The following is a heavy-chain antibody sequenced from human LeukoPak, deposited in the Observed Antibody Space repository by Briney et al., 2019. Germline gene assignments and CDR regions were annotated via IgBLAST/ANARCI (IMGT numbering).Heavy chain of an antibody. V-gene: IGHV3-20*04. J-gene: IGHJ4*02. CDR2: INWNGGST. Sequence: PGGSLRLSCAASGFTFDDYGMSWVRRAPGKGLEWVSGINWNGGSTGYADSVKGRFTFSRDNAKNSLYLQMNSLRAEDTALYYCAKARGYDSSGSHFDYWGQGTLVTVSS. CDR3: AKARGYDSSGSHFDY. D-gene: IGHD3-22*01. CDR1: GFTFDDYG.